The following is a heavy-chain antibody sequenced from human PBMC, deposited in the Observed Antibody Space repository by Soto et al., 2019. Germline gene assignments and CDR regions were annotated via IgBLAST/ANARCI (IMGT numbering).Heavy chain of an antibody. CDR2: IAGEGIST. V-gene: IGHV3-74*01. Sequence: EVQLVESGGGLVQPGGSLRLSCAASGFTFSRYWLHCVRQATGKVLVWVSRIAGEGISTNYADSVKGRFTASRGNAKNTVYLEMSILRAEDTAVYYCIRDLRSGDYWGQGTLVTVSS. CDR3: IRDLRSGDY. CDR1: GFTFSRYW. J-gene: IGHJ4*02. D-gene: IGHD6-19*01.